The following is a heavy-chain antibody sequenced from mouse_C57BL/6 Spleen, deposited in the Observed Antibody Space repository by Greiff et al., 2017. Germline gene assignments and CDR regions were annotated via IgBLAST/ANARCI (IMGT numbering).Heavy chain of an antibody. CDR1: GYAFSSYW. V-gene: IGHV1-80*01. J-gene: IGHJ2*01. Sequence: VQLQQSGAELVKPGASVKISCKASGYAFSSYWMNWVKQRPGKGLEWIGQIYPGDGDTNYNGKFKGKATLTADKSSSTAYMQLSSLTSEDSAVYFCARCYYGSRYYFDYWGQGTTLTVSS. CDR3: ARCYYGSRYYFDY. D-gene: IGHD1-1*01. CDR2: IYPGDGDT.